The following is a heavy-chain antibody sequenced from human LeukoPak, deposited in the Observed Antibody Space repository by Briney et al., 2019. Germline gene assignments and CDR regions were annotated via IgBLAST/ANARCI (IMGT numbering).Heavy chain of an antibody. CDR3: AREGIAAAEGTFDI. J-gene: IGHJ3*02. Sequence: SETLSLTCIVSGGSISGDYWSWIRQPAGKGLEWIGRIYTSGSTNPNPSLKSRVTMSLDTSKNQFSLKLNSVTAADTAVYYCAREGIAAAEGTFDIWGRGTMVTVSS. CDR2: IYTSGST. V-gene: IGHV4-4*07. CDR1: GGSISGDY. D-gene: IGHD6-13*01.